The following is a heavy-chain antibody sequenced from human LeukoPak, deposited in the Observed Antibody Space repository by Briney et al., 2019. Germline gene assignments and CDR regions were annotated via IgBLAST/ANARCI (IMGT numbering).Heavy chain of an antibody. V-gene: IGHV3-49*04. CDR2: ARNRAYGGAT. CDR3: SRGSIENGSGWYIDY. Sequence: GRSLRLSCTTSGFTFGDFAVAWVRQAPGKGLEWVGFARNRAYGGATEYAASAKGRSTISRDDSRNIAYLQMDGLKTDDTAVYHCSRGSIENGSGWYIDYWGQGTLVTVSS. CDR1: GFTFGDFA. J-gene: IGHJ4*02. D-gene: IGHD6-19*01.